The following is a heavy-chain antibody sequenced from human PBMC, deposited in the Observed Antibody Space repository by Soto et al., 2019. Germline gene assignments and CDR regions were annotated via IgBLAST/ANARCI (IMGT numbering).Heavy chain of an antibody. D-gene: IGHD3-10*01. CDR3: ARLHNYYGSGSYYEFDP. V-gene: IGHV4-59*08. J-gene: IGHJ5*02. Sequence: SDTLSLTCTVSGGSISSYYWSWIRQPPGKGLEWIGYIYYSGSTNYNPSLKSRVTISVDTSKNQFSLKLSSVTAADTAVYYCARLHNYYGSGSYYEFDPWGQGTLVTVSS. CDR1: GGSISSYY. CDR2: IYYSGST.